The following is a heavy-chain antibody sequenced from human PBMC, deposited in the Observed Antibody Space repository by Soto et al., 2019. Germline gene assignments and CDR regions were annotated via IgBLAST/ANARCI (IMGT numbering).Heavy chain of an antibody. Sequence: QVQLVQSGTEVKKPGASVKVSCKAFGYTFSSYGINWVRQAPGQGLEWMGWISAYNGTRNYAQKLQGRVTMTTDTSTSTAYMELRRLRSDDTVVYYCATHTIFGSHYYYCGMDVWGQGTTVTVSS. CDR3: ATHTIFGSHYYYCGMDV. CDR2: ISAYNGTR. J-gene: IGHJ6*02. CDR1: GYTFSSYG. V-gene: IGHV1-18*04. D-gene: IGHD3-3*01.